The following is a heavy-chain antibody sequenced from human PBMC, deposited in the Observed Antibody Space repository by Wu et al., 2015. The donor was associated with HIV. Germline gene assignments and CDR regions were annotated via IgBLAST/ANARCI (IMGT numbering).Heavy chain of an antibody. Sequence: QVQLVQSGAEVKKPGASVKVSCKASGYTFTSYYMHWVRQAPGQGLEWMGIINPSGGSTSYAQKFQGRVTMTRDTSTSTVYMELSSLRSEDTAVYYCARWGEIRDTAMDHFDYVGPGNAWSPSP. CDR2: INPSGGST. CDR3: ARWGEIRDTAMDHFDY. J-gene: IGHJ4*02. D-gene: IGHD5-18*01. V-gene: IGHV1-46*01. CDR1: GYTFTSYY.